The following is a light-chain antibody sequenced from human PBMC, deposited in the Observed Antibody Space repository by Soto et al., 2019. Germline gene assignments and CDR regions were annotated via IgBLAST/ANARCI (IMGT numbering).Light chain of an antibody. J-gene: IGKJ1*01. Sequence: DIPMTQSPSTLSASVGDTVTITCRASQTISGWLAWYQQRPGKAPKLLIYKASTLESGVPSNFSGSGSGTEFSLTISSLQPEDFATYYCQQYNAYPWTFGQGTKVDVK. CDR3: QQYNAYPWT. V-gene: IGKV1-5*03. CDR2: KAS. CDR1: QTISGW.